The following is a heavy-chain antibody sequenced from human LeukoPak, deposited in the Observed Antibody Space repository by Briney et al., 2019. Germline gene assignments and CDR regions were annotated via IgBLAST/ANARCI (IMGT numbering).Heavy chain of an antibody. J-gene: IGHJ4*02. Sequence: GGSLRLSCAASGFTFSSYVMSWVRQAPGKGLEWVSAISGSGGSTYCADSVKGRFTISRDNAKNTLYLQMNSLRAEDTAVYYCARAGFSGFDYWGQGTLVTVSS. CDR2: ISGSGGST. CDR1: GFTFSSYV. D-gene: IGHD1-26*01. V-gene: IGHV3-23*01. CDR3: ARAGFSGFDY.